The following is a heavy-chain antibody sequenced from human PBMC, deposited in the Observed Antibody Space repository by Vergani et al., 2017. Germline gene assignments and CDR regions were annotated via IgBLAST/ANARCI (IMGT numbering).Heavy chain of an antibody. CDR2: ISGSGVSA. D-gene: IGHD3-10*01. CDR3: AKQYFVSGNYLFDY. V-gene: IGHV3-23*01. CDR1: EFTFRHYA. J-gene: IGHJ4*02. Sequence: EVQLLESGGGLVQPGGSLRLICAASEFTFRHYAMNWVRQAPGKGLEWVSGISGSGVSAYYTDAVKGRVTISRDKSKNMLFLQMNRLRTEDTAIYYCAKQYFVSGNYLFDYWGQGTLGTVSS.